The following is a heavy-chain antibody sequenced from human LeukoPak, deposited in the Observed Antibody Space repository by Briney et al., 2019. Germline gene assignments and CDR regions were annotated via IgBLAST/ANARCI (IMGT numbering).Heavy chain of an antibody. D-gene: IGHD5-18*01. V-gene: IGHV3-23*05. CDR1: GFTFSSYA. CDR3: TTAAGYSYGQY. CDR2: LYIGGNT. J-gene: IGHJ4*02. Sequence: GGSLRLSCAASGFTFSSYAMSWVRQAPGKGLEWVSALYIGGNTYYADSVRGRFTISRDNSKNTLYLQMNSLRAEDTAIYYCTTAAGYSYGQYWGQGTLVTVSS.